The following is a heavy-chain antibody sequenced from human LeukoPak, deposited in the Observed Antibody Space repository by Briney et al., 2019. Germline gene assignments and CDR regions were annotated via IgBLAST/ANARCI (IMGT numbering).Heavy chain of an antibody. CDR1: GFTFSSYA. V-gene: IGHV3-23*01. CDR2: ISGSGGST. CDR3: ARRRSLGYCSSTSCYRYYFDY. Sequence: GGSLRLSCAASGFTFSSYAMSWVRQAPGKGLEWVSAISGSGGSTYYADSVKGRFTISRDNSKNTLYLQMNSLRAEDTAVYYCARRRSLGYCSSTSCYRYYFDYWGQGTLVTVSS. D-gene: IGHD2-2*01. J-gene: IGHJ4*02.